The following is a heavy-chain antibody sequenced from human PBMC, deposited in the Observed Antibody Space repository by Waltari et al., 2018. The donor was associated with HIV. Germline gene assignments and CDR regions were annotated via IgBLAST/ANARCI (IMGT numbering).Heavy chain of an antibody. CDR1: GSSVSNHW. CDR3: ARASHYIEFSTFDGDYYFDL. D-gene: IGHD3-9*01. V-gene: IGHV3-74*01. J-gene: IGHJ4*02. Sequence: VQLVASGGGSIKTGGSLRLSCAASGSSVSNHWSDWVRQAPGKGLVWVARINSDGSTRNYADAVKGRFVISRDNSRNTVYLQLNSVKVEDTAVYFCARASHYIEFSTFDGDYYFDLLGRGTRVAVSS. CDR2: INSDGSTR.